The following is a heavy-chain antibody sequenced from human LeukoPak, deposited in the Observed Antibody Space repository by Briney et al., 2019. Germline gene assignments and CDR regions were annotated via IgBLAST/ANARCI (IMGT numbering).Heavy chain of an antibody. CDR1: GYTFTNYG. J-gene: IGHJ6*02. Sequence: ASVKVSCKASGYTFTNYGISWVRQAPGQGLEWMGWISAYNGNTNYPQKLQGRVTMTTDTSTSTAYMELRSLRSDDTAVYYCARDLSGRTAVNYYYYYYGMDVWGQGTTVTVSS. D-gene: IGHD1-1*01. V-gene: IGHV1-18*01. CDR2: ISAYNGNT. CDR3: ARDLSGRTAVNYYYYYYGMDV.